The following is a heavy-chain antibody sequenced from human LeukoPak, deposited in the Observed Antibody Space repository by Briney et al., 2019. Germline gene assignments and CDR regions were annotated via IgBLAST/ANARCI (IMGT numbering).Heavy chain of an antibody. CDR2: INHSGST. CDR1: GGSFSGYY. CDR3: ARMDSGSYRRPYYFDY. J-gene: IGHJ4*02. D-gene: IGHD1-26*01. V-gene: IGHV4-34*01. Sequence: PSETLSLTCAVYGGSFSGYYWSWIRQPPGKGLEWIGVINHSGSTNYNPSLKSRVTISVDTSKNQFSLKLSSVTAADTAVYYCARMDSGSYRRPYYFDYWGQGTLVTVSS.